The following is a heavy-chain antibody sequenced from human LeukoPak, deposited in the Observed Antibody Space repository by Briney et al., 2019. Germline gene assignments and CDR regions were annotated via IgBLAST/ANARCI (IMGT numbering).Heavy chain of an antibody. CDR1: GYSISNGFY. J-gene: IGHJ4*02. CDR3: ARVGPPNRLRWLHGFPLYFDY. Sequence: PSETLSLTCTVSGYSISNGFYWGWIRQPPGKGLEWIGSMYYSGSNYYNPSLKSRVTISIDTSKNQFSLKLSSVTAADTAVYYCARVGPPNRLRWLHGFPLYFDYWGQGTLVTVSS. V-gene: IGHV4-38-2*02. CDR2: MYYSGSN. D-gene: IGHD5-24*01.